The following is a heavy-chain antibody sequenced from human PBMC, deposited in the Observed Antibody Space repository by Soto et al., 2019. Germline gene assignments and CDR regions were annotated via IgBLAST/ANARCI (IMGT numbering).Heavy chain of an antibody. V-gene: IGHV3-13*01. D-gene: IGHD3-9*01. J-gene: IGHJ6*03. CDR1: GFTFSSYD. CDR2: IGTAGDT. Sequence: EVQLVESGGGLVQPGGSLRLSCAASGFTFSSYDMHWVRQATGKGLEWVSAIGTAGDTYYPGSVKGRFTISRENAKNSLYLQMNSLRAGDTAVYYCARGYEILTCYYNPPYYMDVWGKGTTVTVSS. CDR3: ARGYEILTCYYNPPYYMDV.